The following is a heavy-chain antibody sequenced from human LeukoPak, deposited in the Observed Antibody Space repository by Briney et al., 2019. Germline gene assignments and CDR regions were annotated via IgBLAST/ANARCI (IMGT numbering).Heavy chain of an antibody. V-gene: IGHV3-11*04. CDR1: GFTFSDYY. J-gene: IGHJ4*02. Sequence: GGSLRLSCAASGFTFSDYYMSWTRQAPGKGLEWVSYVSSSGSIISYADSVKGRFTVSRDNAKNSLYLQMNSLRAEDTAVYYCAREKGTVFDYWGQGALVTISS. CDR3: AREKGTVFDY. CDR2: VSSSGSII. D-gene: IGHD4-17*01.